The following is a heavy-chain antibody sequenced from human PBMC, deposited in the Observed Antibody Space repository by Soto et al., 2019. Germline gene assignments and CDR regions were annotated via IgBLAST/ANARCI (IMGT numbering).Heavy chain of an antibody. CDR3: ARGYYGSGMWVDV. D-gene: IGHD3-10*01. V-gene: IGHV1-3*01. CDR1: GYTFTTYA. CDR2: INAGNSNT. Sequence: GASVKVSCKASGYTFTTYAMHWVRQAPVQRLEWMGWINAGNSNTKYSQKFQGRVTITRDTSASTAYMELSSLRSEDTAVYYCARGYYGSGMWVDVWGKGTTDTVSS. J-gene: IGHJ6*04.